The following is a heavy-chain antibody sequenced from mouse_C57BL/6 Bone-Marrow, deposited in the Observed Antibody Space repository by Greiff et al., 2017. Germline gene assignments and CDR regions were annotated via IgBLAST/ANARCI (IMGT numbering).Heavy chain of an antibody. Sequence: VQLQQSGPELVKPGASVKISCKASGYTFTDYYMNWVKQSHGKSLEWIGDINPNNGGTSYNQKFKGKATLTVDKSSSTAYMELRSLTSEDSAVYYCARSLPRAWFAYWGQGTLVTVSA. V-gene: IGHV1-26*01. CDR2: INPNNGGT. CDR1: GYTFTDYY. CDR3: ARSLPRAWFAY. J-gene: IGHJ3*01.